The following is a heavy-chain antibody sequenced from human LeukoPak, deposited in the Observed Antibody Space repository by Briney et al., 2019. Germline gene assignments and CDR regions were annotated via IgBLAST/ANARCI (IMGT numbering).Heavy chain of an antibody. CDR3: ASGHNYGFDY. Sequence: PGGSLRLSCAASGVSFSGYAMDWVRQAPGKGLEWVAFIQYDGSQKSYVDSVKGRFTISRDNSKNTLYLQMNSLRADDTALYYCASGHNYGFDYWGQGTLVTVSS. CDR2: IQYDGSQK. V-gene: IGHV3-30*02. CDR1: GVSFSGYA. J-gene: IGHJ4*02. D-gene: IGHD5-24*01.